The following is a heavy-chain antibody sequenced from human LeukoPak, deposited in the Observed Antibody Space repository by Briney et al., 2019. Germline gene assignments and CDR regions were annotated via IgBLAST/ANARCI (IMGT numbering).Heavy chain of an antibody. J-gene: IGHJ4*02. CDR3: AKDWRSRYCSSTSCYSLDY. Sequence: GGSLRLSCAASGFTFRSYGMHWVRQAPGKGLEWVAFIRYDGNSNYYADSVKGRFTISRDNSRSTLYLQMNSLRAEDTAVYYCAKDWRSRYCSSTSCYSLDYWGQGTLVTVSS. V-gene: IGHV3-30*02. CDR2: IRYDGNSN. CDR1: GFTFRSYG. D-gene: IGHD2-2*02.